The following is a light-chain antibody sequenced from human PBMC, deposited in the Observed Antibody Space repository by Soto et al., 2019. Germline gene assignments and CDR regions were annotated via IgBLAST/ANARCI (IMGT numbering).Light chain of an antibody. Sequence: DIQIAQSPSTLSASVGDRVVITCRASQNINKWLAWYQQRPGKAPKFLIYAASRLQSGIPSRFSGSGSETEFTLTISRLQPDDFSTYYCQHYNSYSEAFGQGTKVDIK. V-gene: IGKV1-5*01. J-gene: IGKJ1*01. CDR3: QHYNSYSEA. CDR2: AAS. CDR1: QNINKW.